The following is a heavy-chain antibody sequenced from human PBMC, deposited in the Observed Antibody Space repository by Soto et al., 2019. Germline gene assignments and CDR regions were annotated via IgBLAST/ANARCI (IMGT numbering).Heavy chain of an antibody. D-gene: IGHD4-17*01. J-gene: IGHJ4*02. Sequence: QVQLQESGPGLVKPSETLSLTCTVSGGFFTTYYWRWIRQPPGKGLEWIGYIYDSGSTNYNPSLKGPVTISVDTSKSQFSLKLSSVTAADTAVYYCASGPTVHYFDYWGQGTLVTVSS. CDR3: ASGPTVHYFDY. CDR1: GGFFTTYY. CDR2: IYDSGST. V-gene: IGHV4-59*08.